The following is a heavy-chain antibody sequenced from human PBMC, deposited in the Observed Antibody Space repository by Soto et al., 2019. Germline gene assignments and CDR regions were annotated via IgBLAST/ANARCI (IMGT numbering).Heavy chain of an antibody. CDR1: GFTFSSYA. CDR3: ARERSSSGSSDHYYYYYGMDV. D-gene: IGHD6-19*01. V-gene: IGHV3-30-3*01. Sequence: QVQLVESGGGVVQPGRSLRLSCAASGFTFSSYAMHWVRQAPGKGLEWVAVISYDGSNKYYADSVKGRFTISRDNSKNTLYLQMNSLRAEDTAVYYCARERSSSGSSDHYYYYYGMDVW. CDR2: ISYDGSNK. J-gene: IGHJ6*01.